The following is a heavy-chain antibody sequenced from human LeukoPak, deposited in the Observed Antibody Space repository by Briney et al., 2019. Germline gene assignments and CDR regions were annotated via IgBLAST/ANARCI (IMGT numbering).Heavy chain of an antibody. J-gene: IGHJ5*02. CDR1: GFPVSFNY. Sequence: PGGSLRLSCAASGFPVSFNYMSWVRQAPGKGLEWVGLIRDSGEAFYADFARGRFAISRDESENTLYLQMNSLRVEDTAVYFCARDRAANQDWVEFDPWGQGTPVIVSS. V-gene: IGHV3-66*03. CDR3: ARDRAANQDWVEFDP. CDR2: IRDSGEA. D-gene: IGHD3/OR15-3a*01.